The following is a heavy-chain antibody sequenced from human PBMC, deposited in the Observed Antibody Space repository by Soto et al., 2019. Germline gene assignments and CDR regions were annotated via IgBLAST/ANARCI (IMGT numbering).Heavy chain of an antibody. CDR3: ACDLGYYARHGYFDY. CDR2: ISSSGNII. Sequence: GGSLRLSCAGSGFTFSDYYMSWIRQAPGKGLEWVSYISSSGNIIYYADSVKGRFTISRDNAKNSLYLQMNSLRAEDTAVYYCACDLGYYARHGYFDYWGQGTVVTVSS. CDR1: GFTFSDYY. V-gene: IGHV3-11*01. J-gene: IGHJ4*02. D-gene: IGHD3-22*01.